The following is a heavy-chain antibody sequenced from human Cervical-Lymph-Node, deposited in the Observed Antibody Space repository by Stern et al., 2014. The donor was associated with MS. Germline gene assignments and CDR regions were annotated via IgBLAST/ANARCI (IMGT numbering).Heavy chain of an antibody. CDR1: GFVFSSYA. CDR3: ARDLYGDYVFDF. CDR2: TSFDGSNK. J-gene: IGHJ4*02. V-gene: IGHV3-30*04. D-gene: IGHD4-17*01. Sequence: DQLVESGGGVVQPGRSLRLSCTASGFVFSSYAMHWVRQAPGQGLEWLAITSFDGSNKYHADSVQGRFTISRDNSKNTLYLQMRSLRPEDTAIYYCARDLYGDYVFDFWGQGTLVTVSS.